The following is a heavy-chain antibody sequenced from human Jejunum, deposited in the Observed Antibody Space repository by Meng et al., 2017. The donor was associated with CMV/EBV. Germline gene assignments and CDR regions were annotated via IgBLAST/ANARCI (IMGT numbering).Heavy chain of an antibody. CDR2: IDSSDRT. CDR3: AKSLVDTAMDLDE. D-gene: IGHD5-18*01. V-gene: IGHV3-23*01. CDR1: GFTFSSFA. Sequence: ASGFTFSSFAMTWVRQAPGKGLEWVSTIDSSDRTYYADSVKGRFTISRDNSMNTLHLQMNSLRAEDTAVYYCAKSLVDTAMDLDEWGQETLVTVSS. J-gene: IGHJ4*02.